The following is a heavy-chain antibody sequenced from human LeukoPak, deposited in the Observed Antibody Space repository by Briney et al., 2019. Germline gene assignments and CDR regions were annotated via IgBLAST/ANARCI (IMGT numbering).Heavy chain of an antibody. CDR2: ISYTGNT. D-gene: IGHD2-2*01. J-gene: IGHJ4*02. Sequence: SETLSLTCTVSGGSISSGSYFWAWLRQPPGKGLEWIGSISYTGNTYYNPSLKSRVTISADTSNNQFSLKLTSVTAADTAVYYCARLTSRMSPFFHWGQGTLVTVSS. CDR3: ARLTSRMSPFFH. V-gene: IGHV4-39*01. CDR1: GGSISSGSYF.